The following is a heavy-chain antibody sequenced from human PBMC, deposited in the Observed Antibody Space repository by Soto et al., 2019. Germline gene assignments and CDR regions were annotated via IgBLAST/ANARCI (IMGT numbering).Heavy chain of an antibody. CDR1: GFTFSSYA. Sequence: GGSLRLSCAASGFTFSSYAMSWVRQAPGKGLEWVSSISGRNGNTYYADSVKGRLTISRDNSKNTLYLQMNSLRAEDTAVYYCAKYYGDYPYYYAMDVWGQGTTVIVSS. D-gene: IGHD4-17*01. CDR2: ISGRNGNT. J-gene: IGHJ6*02. CDR3: AKYYGDYPYYYAMDV. V-gene: IGHV3-23*01.